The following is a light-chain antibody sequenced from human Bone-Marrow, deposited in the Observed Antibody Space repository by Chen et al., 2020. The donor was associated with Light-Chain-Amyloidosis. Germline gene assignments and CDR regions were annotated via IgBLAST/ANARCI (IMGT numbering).Light chain of an antibody. V-gene: IGLV6-57*01. J-gene: IGLJ3*02. Sequence: NFMLTQPHSVSESPGKTVIISCTRSSGSIATNYVQWYQQRPGSSPTTVIYEDDQRPSGVPERFSGSIDTSSNSASLSISGLETEDEAAYYCQSYQGSSQGVFGGGTKLPVL. CDR1: SGSIATNY. CDR2: EDD. CDR3: QSYQGSSQGV.